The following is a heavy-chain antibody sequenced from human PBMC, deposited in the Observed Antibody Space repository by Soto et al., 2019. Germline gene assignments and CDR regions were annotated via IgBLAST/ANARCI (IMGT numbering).Heavy chain of an antibody. Sequence: PSETLSLTCTVSGGSISSGGYYWSWIRQHPGKGLEWIGYIYYSGSTYYNPSLKSRVTMSVDTSKNQFSLKLSPDDTAVYYCGRGRSGQIVVFYWGQGTPVTVS. CDR2: IYYSGST. CDR3: GRGRSGQIVVFY. D-gene: IGHD5-12*01. J-gene: IGHJ4*02. CDR1: GGSISSGGYY. V-gene: IGHV4-31*03.